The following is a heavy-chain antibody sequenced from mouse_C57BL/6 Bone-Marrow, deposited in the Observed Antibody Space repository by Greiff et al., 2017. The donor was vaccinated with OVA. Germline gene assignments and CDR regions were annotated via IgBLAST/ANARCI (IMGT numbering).Heavy chain of an antibody. V-gene: IGHV1-26*01. CDR2: INPNNGGT. CDR3: AVWLREDYFDY. Sequence: VQLQQSGPELVKPGASVKISCKASGYTFTDYYMNWVKQSHGKSLEWIGDINPNNGGTSYNQKFKGKATLTVDKSSSTAYMELRSLTSEDSAVYYCAVWLREDYFDYWGQGTTLTVSS. D-gene: IGHD2-2*01. CDR1: GYTFTDYY. J-gene: IGHJ2*01.